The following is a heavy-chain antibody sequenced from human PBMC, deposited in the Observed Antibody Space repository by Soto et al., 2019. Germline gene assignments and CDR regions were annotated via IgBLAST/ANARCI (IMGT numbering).Heavy chain of an antibody. D-gene: IGHD6-6*01. CDR3: ARGIAARRPPDYSYYMDF. CDR1: GGTFSSYT. Sequence: SVKVSCKASGGTFSSYTISWVRQAPGQGLEWMGRIIPILGIANYAQKFQGRVTITADKSTSTAYMELSSLRSEDTAVYYCARGIAARRPPDYSYYMDFWGKGIMVTVSS. CDR2: IIPILGIA. V-gene: IGHV1-69*02. J-gene: IGHJ6*03.